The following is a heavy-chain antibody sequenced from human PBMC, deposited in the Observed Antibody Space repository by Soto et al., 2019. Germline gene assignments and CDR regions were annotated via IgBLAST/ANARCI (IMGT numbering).Heavy chain of an antibody. CDR1: EDTFRNYA. Sequence: QVELVQSGAEVKKPGSSVKVSCQASEDTFRNYAISWVRQAPGQGLEWMGGIIPIFGTANYAQKFQARVTITADTFATPVYLELSSLRSEDTAVYYCASTKYDSSAYYYWYLGLWGRGTLVTVSS. D-gene: IGHD3-22*01. J-gene: IGHJ2*01. CDR2: IIPIFGTA. CDR3: ASTKYDSSAYYYWYLGL. V-gene: IGHV1-69*06.